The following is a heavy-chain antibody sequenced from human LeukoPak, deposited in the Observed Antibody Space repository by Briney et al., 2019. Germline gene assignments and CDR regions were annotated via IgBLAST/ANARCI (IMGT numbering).Heavy chain of an antibody. CDR2: IYPDDSDT. D-gene: IGHD3-16*01. J-gene: IGHJ3*02. V-gene: IGHV5-51*01. CDR1: GYSFTNYW. Sequence: GESLEISCKGSGYSFTNYWIAWVRQMPGKGLEWMGIIYPDDSDTRYSPSFQGQVTIQADESISTAYLPSNSLTDSEAPMYYLARIWLRAFDIWGQGTMVTVSS. CDR3: ARIWLRAFDI.